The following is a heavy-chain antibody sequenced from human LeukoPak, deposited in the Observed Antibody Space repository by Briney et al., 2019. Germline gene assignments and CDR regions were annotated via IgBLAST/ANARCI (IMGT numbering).Heavy chain of an antibody. CDR2: INHSGST. CDR1: GGSFSGYY. D-gene: IGHD3-10*01. J-gene: IGHJ4*02. V-gene: IGHV4-34*01. CDR3: AREPLLLWFGEYT. Sequence: SETLSLTCAVYGGSFSGYYWSWIRQPPGKGLEWIGEINHSGSTNYNPSLKSRVTISVDTSKNQFSLKLSSVTAADTAVYHCAREPLLLWFGEYTWGQGTLVTVSS.